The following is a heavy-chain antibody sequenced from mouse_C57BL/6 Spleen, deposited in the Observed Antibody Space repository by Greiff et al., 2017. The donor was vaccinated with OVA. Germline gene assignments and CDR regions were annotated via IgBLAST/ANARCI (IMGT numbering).Heavy chain of an antibody. CDR1: GFTFSDYG. CDR3: ARPLDSSGYSYYFDY. D-gene: IGHD3-2*02. J-gene: IGHJ2*01. CDR2: ISSGSSTI. Sequence: EVNVVESGGGLVKPGGSLKLSCAASGFTFSDYGMHWVRQAPEKGLEWVAYISSGSSTIYYADTVKGRFTISRDNAKNTLFLQMTSLRSEDTAMYYCARPLDSSGYSYYFDYWGQGTTLTVSS. V-gene: IGHV5-17*01.